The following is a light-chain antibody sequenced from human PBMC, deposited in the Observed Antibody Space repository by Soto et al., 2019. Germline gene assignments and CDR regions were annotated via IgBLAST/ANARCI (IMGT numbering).Light chain of an antibody. CDR2: GAS. V-gene: IGKV3-20*01. J-gene: IGKJ2*01. CDR1: QSVSSSY. Sequence: EIVLTQSPGTLSLSPGERATLSCRASQSVSSSYLAWYQQKLGQAPRPLIYGASSRATGIPDRFSGSGSGTDFTLTISRLEPEDFAVYYCQQYGSSRNTFGQGTKLEIK. CDR3: QQYGSSRNT.